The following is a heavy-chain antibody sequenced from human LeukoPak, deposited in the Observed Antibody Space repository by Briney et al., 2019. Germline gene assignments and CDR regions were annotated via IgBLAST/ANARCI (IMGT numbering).Heavy chain of an antibody. J-gene: IGHJ4*02. CDR2: ISGSGSGGST. V-gene: IGHV3-23*01. Sequence: GGSLRLSCAASGFTFSSYGMSWVRQAPGKGLEWVSSISGSGSGGSTYYADSVKGRFTISRDNSKNTLYLQMNSLIAEDTAVYYCTKSGYNRFDYWGQGTRVTVSS. D-gene: IGHD5-24*01. CDR3: TKSGYNRFDY. CDR1: GFTFSSYG.